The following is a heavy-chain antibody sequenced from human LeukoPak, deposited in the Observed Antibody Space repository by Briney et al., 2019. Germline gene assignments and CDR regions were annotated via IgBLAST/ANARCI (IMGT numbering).Heavy chain of an antibody. V-gene: IGHV3-7*01. CDR3: ARDREYDFWSGYLLGNAFDI. Sequence: GGSLRLSCAASGFTFSSYWMSWVRQAPGKGLEWVANIKQDGSEKYYVDSVKGRFTISRDNAKNSLYLQMNSLRAEDTAVYYCARDREYDFWSGYLLGNAFDIWGQGTMVTVSS. D-gene: IGHD3-3*01. J-gene: IGHJ3*02. CDR1: GFTFSSYW. CDR2: IKQDGSEK.